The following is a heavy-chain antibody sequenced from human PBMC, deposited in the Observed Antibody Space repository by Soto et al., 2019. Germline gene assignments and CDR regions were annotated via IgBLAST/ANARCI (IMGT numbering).Heavy chain of an antibody. CDR1: GFIVSSNY. Sequence: GGSLRLSCAASGFIVSSNYMTWVRQAPGKGLEWVSVIYSGGRTDHAGSVKGRFTISRDNSKNTMYLQMNSLTAEDTAVYYCARDRRERTSGYLDAFDIWGQGTMVTVSS. CDR3: ARDRRERTSGYLDAFDI. D-gene: IGHD3-22*01. CDR2: IYSGGRT. V-gene: IGHV3-66*01. J-gene: IGHJ3*02.